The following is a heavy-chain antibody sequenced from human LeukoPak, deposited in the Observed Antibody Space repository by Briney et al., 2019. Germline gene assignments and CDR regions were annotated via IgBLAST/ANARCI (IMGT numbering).Heavy chain of an antibody. CDR2: ISAYNGNT. D-gene: IGHD2-15*01. CDR1: GYTFTSFG. CDR3: ARDFSPYCSGGSCYGEVYYYYYMDV. Sequence: ASVTVSCKASGYTFTSFGLSWVRQAPGQGLEWMGWISAYNGNTNYAQKLQGRVTMTTDTSTSTAYMELRSLRSDDTAVYYCARDFSPYCSGGSCYGEVYYYYYMDVWGKGTTVTISS. V-gene: IGHV1-18*01. J-gene: IGHJ6*03.